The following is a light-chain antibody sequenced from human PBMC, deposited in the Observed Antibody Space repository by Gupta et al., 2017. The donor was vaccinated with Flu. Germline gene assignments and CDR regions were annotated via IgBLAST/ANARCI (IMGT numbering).Light chain of an antibody. CDR3: QQDNTLRS. V-gene: IGKV3-15*01. J-gene: IGKJ4*01. Sequence: SPASLSVTQGQRATRSGRDSKSVSSNLEWEQQKPGQAPRLIIYDASNRANGITGRFSGSGDGKEFTLTSSSRQYEDFAVYCGQQDNTLRSFGGGTTVVIK. CDR2: DAS. CDR1: KSVSSN.